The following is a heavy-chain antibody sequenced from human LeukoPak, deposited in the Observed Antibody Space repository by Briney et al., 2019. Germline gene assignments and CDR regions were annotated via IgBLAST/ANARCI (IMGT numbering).Heavy chain of an antibody. J-gene: IGHJ4*02. V-gene: IGHV4-39*01. CDR1: GGSISSSSYY. CDR3: ARARTYYYDSSGYEDY. D-gene: IGHD3-22*01. Sequence: PSETLSLTCTVSGGSISSSSYYWGWIRQPPGKGLEWIGSIYYSGSTYYNPSLKSRVTISVDTSKNQFSLKLSSVTAADTAVYYCARARTYYYDSSGYEDYWGQGTLVTVSS. CDR2: IYYSGST.